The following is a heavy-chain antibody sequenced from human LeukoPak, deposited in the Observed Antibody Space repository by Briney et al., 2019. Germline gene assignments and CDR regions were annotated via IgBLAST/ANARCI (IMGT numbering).Heavy chain of an antibody. CDR1: GFTFSSYA. D-gene: IGHD3-10*01. Sequence: GGSLRLSCAASGFTFSSYAMSWVRQAPGKGLEWVPLISGSGGSTYYADSVKGRFTISRDNSKNTLYLQMNSLRAEDTAVYYCAKNVLLWFGELSGIDYWGQGTLVTVSS. V-gene: IGHV3-23*01. J-gene: IGHJ4*02. CDR2: ISGSGGST. CDR3: AKNVLLWFGELSGIDY.